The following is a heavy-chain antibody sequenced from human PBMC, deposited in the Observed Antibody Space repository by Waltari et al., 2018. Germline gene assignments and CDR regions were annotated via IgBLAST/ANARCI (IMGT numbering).Heavy chain of an antibody. CDR1: GGTFSSYT. D-gene: IGHD4-17*01. J-gene: IGHJ6*02. CDR2: RIPILGKE. Sequence: QVQLVQSGAEVKKPGSSVKVSCKASGGTFSSYTIRWVRQAPGQGLEWMGRRIPILGKENNEKKSQGRVTITAEKSTSTAYMERRSRRSEDTAVYYCARGSRTTVTYYGMDVWAKGPRSPSP. CDR3: ARGSRTTVTYYGMDV. V-gene: IGHV1-69*02.